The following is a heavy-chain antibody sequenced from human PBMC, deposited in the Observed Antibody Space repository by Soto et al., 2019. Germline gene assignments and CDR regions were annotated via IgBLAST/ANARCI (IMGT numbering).Heavy chain of an antibody. J-gene: IGHJ4*02. CDR2: IFPGDSDT. CDR3: ARRVAAHPYFDF. V-gene: IGHV5-51*01. CDR1: GYIFANDW. D-gene: IGHD6-6*01. Sequence: LRISCKGSGYIFANDWIAWVRQMPGKGLEWMGIIFPGDSDTRYSPSFQGQVTISADKSIKNAYLQWSSLKASDTAVYYCARRVAAHPYFDFWGQGALVPVSS.